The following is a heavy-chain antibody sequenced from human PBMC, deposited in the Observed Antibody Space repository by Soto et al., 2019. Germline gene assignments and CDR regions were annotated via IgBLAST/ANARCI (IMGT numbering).Heavy chain of an antibody. CDR1: GFRFSTYD. J-gene: IGHJ6*02. V-gene: IGHV3-23*01. Sequence: DGQLLESGGGLVQPGGSLRLSCAASGFRFSTYDMSWVRQAPGKGLEWVSVMSGSGSGTYYADSVKGRFTISRDNSKKTLYLQRNSLRAEDTAVYYCVRQAKLTTVTANVGYYYGLDVWGQGTTVTVSS. CDR2: MSGSGSGT. CDR3: VRQAKLTTVTANVGYYYGLDV. D-gene: IGHD4-4*01.